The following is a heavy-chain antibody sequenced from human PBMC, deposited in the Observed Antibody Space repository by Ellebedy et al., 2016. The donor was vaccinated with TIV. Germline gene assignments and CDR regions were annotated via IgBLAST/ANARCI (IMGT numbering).Heavy chain of an antibody. V-gene: IGHV4-39*07. CDR1: GGSISGSIYY. D-gene: IGHD3-10*01. J-gene: IGHJ4*02. CDR2: IYYLANT. CDR3: AKARGQYLYGSGSYFTN. Sequence: MPSETLSLTCTVSGGSISGSIYYWGWIRQPPGKGLEWIGFIYYLANTYYNPSLKSRVTMSVDTPKKQFSLRLTSVTAADTAVYYCAKARGQYLYGSGSYFTNWGQGNMVTVSS.